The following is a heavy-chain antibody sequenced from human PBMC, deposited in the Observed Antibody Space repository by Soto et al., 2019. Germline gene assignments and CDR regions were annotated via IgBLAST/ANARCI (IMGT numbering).Heavy chain of an antibody. CDR3: ARGYTVSPEAPVELDY. CDR1: GFTFSSYG. J-gene: IGHJ4*02. Sequence: QVQLVESGGGVVQPGRSLRLSCAASGFTFSSYGMHWVRQAPGKGLEWVAVIWYDGSNKYYADSVKGRFTISRDNSKNPLYMQMNGQRAEYKGVYYCARGYTVSPEAPVELDYWGQGTLVTVSS. CDR2: IWYDGSNK. D-gene: IGHD4-4*01. V-gene: IGHV3-33*01.